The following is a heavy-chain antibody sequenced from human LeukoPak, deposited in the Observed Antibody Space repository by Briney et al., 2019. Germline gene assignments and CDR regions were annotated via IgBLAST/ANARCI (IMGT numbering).Heavy chain of an antibody. V-gene: IGHV3-33*01. CDR3: ARDGQRGYDFDY. D-gene: IGHD5-12*01. CDR1: GFTFSTNA. CDR2: IWSDGRNK. J-gene: IGHJ4*02. Sequence: GGSLRLSCAASGFTFSTNAMHWVRQAPGKGLEWAAIIWSDGRNKYYGDSVKGRFTISSDNSKNTLYLQMNSLRAEDTAVYYCARDGQRGYDFDYWGQGTLVTVSS.